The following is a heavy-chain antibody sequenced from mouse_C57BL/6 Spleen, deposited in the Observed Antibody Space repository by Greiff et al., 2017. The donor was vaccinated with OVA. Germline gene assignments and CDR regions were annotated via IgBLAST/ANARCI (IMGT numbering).Heavy chain of an antibody. CDR2: IDPETGGT. CDR1: GYTFTDYE. D-gene: IGHD1-1*01. V-gene: IGHV1-15*01. Sequence: QVTLKESGAELVRPGASVTLSCKASGYTFTDYEMHWVKQTPVHGLEWIGAIDPETGGTAYNQKFKGKAILTADKSSSTAYMELRSLTSEDSAVYYCTRERVVATDWYFDVWGTGTTVTVSS. J-gene: IGHJ1*03. CDR3: TRERVVATDWYFDV.